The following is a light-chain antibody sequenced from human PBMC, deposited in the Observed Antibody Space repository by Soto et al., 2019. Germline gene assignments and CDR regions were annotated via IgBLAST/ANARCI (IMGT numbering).Light chain of an antibody. CDR3: QQWARSPRT. CDR2: GAS. CDR1: QSVSNN. Sequence: EIVMTHSPATLSVSPGERATLSCRASQSVSNNLAWYQQKPGQAPRLLIYGASTRATAIPARFSGSGSGTEFTLTISSLQSEDFAVYYCQQWARSPRTFGRGTTVEIK. J-gene: IGKJ1*01. V-gene: IGKV3-15*01.